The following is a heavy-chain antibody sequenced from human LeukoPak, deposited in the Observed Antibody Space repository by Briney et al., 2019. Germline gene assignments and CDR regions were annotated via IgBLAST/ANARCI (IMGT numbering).Heavy chain of an antibody. CDR1: GFTFSSYA. CDR3: AKDQGYSGYDPLDY. CDR2: ISGSGGRT. J-gene: IGHJ4*02. Sequence: PGGSLRLSCAASGFTFSSYAMSWVRQAPGKGLEWVSAISGSGGRTYYADSVKGRFTISRDNSKNTLYLQMSSLRAEDTAVYYCAKDQGYSGYDPLDYWGQGTLVTVSS. V-gene: IGHV3-23*01. D-gene: IGHD5-12*01.